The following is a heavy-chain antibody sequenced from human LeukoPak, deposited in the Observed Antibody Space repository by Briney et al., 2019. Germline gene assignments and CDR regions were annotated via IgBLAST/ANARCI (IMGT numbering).Heavy chain of an antibody. J-gene: IGHJ6*02. CDR3: ASRIPYYYDSSGYPYV. Sequence: GGSLRLSCAASGFTFSSYEMNWVRQAPGKGLEWVSYISSSGSIIYYADSVKGRFTISRDNAKNSLYLQMNSLRAEDTAVYYCASRIPYYYDSSGYPYVWGQGTTVTVSS. D-gene: IGHD3-22*01. CDR1: GFTFSSYE. V-gene: IGHV3-48*03. CDR2: ISSSGSII.